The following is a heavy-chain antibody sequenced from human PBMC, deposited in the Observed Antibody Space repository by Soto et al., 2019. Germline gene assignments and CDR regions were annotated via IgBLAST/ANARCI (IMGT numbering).Heavy chain of an antibody. D-gene: IGHD1-20*01. J-gene: IGHJ5*02. CDR3: ARAITGKFYWFDP. Sequence: ASVKVSCKASGYTFTSYAMRWVRQAPGQRLEWMGWINAGNGNTKYSQKFQGRVTITRDTSASTAYMELSSLRSEDTAVYYCARAITGKFYWFDPWGQGTLVTVSS. V-gene: IGHV1-3*01. CDR1: GYTFTSYA. CDR2: INAGNGNT.